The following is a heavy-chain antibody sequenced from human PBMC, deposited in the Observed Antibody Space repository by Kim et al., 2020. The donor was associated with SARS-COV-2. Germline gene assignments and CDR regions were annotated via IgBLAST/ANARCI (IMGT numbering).Heavy chain of an antibody. V-gene: IGHV3-23*01. J-gene: IGHJ4*02. Sequence: SAVSVKGRFTISRDNSQNTLFLEMDSLRAEDTAVSYCAKSGHSGIYYDDYWGQGTLVTVSS. CDR3: AKSGHSGIYYDDY. D-gene: IGHD1-26*01.